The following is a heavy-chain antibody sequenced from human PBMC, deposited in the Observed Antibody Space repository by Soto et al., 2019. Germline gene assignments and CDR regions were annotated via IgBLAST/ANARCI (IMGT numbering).Heavy chain of an antibody. V-gene: IGHV3-49*03. CDR3: TRGGYYDILTGL. J-gene: IGHJ4*02. CDR2: IRSKTYNETP. CDR1: GFSFGDFA. D-gene: IGHD3-9*01. Sequence: GGSLRLSCTASGFSFGDFAMSWFRQDPGKGLEWVSFIRSKTYNETPQYAASVRGRFTISRDDSKSTAYLQMNSLKTEDTAVYYCTRGGYYDILTGLWGQGTLVTVSS.